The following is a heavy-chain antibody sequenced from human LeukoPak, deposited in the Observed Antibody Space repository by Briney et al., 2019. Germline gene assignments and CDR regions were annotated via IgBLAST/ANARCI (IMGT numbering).Heavy chain of an antibody. CDR3: ARGARDGYNL. D-gene: IGHD5-24*01. Sequence: PGGSLRLSCAASGFTFSDYDMHWVRQAPGKGLEYVPDIRSYGGGTSYASSVEGRFTISRDNSKNTLYLQVGSLRADDTAVYYCARGARDGYNLWGQGTLVTVSS. J-gene: IGHJ5*02. CDR1: GFTFSDYD. CDR2: IRSYGGGT. V-gene: IGHV3-64*01.